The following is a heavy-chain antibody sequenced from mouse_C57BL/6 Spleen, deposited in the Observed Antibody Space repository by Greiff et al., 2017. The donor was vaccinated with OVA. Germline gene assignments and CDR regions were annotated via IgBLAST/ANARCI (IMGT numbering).Heavy chain of an antibody. D-gene: IGHD6-1*01. J-gene: IGHJ3*01. Sequence: VHVKQSGAELVRPGASVKLSCKASGFNITDDYMHWVKQRPEQGLEWIGWIDPENGDTEYATKFEGKATITADTSSNTAYLQLSSLTSEDTAVYYCSAFAYWGQGTLVTVSA. CDR2: IDPENGDT. CDR1: GFNITDDY. CDR3: SAFAY. V-gene: IGHV14-4*01.